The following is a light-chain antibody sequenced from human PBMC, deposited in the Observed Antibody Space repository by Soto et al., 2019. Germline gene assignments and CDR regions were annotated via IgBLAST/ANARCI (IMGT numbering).Light chain of an antibody. J-gene: IGLJ2*01. Sequence: QSVLTQPPSVSGAPGQRVTISCTGSSSNIGAGYDVHWYQQLPGTAPKLLIYANSNRPSGVPDRFSGSKSGTSASLAITGLQAEDEADYYCQSYDSSLFVVFGGGTKLTVL. CDR3: QSYDSSLFVV. CDR1: SSNIGAGYD. V-gene: IGLV1-40*01. CDR2: ANS.